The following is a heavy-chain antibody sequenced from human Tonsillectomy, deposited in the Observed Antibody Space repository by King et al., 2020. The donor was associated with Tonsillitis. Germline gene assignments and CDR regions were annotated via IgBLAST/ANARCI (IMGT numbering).Heavy chain of an antibody. V-gene: IGHV4-59*08. CDR3: ARHYDFWSGYGFRNWFDP. CDR2: ISYSGTT. CDR1: DGSISSYY. Sequence: VQLQESGPGLVKPSETLSLTCTVSDGSISSYYWSWIRQPPGKGLEWIGYISYSGTTNYNPSLKSRVTITVDTSNNQFSLKLGSVTAADTAVYYCARHYDFWSGYGFRNWFDPWGQGTLVTVSS. D-gene: IGHD3-3*01. J-gene: IGHJ5*02.